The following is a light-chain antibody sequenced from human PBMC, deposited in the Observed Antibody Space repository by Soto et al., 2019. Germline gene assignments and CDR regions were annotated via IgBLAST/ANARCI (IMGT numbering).Light chain of an antibody. CDR3: QVWDTNSGAV. CDR2: DDK. CDR1: NLQTKN. V-gene: IGLV3-21*02. J-gene: IGLJ2*01. Sequence: SYELTQPPSVSLAPGQTAIITCGGDNLQTKNVHWYQQRPGQAPVLVIYDDKKRPSGIPERFSGSSSGNLATLTLIRVESRDEADYYCQVWDTNSGAVFGGGTKVTVL.